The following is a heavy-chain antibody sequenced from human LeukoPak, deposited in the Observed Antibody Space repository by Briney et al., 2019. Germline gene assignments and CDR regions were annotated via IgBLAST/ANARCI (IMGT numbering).Heavy chain of an antibody. Sequence: PGGSLRLSCAASGFTFDDYGMSWVRQAPGKGLEWVSGINWNGGRTGYADSVKGRFTISRDNSKNTLYLQMNSLRAEDTAVYYCARDLGPAPGISVGGSGFGYWGQGTLVTVSS. D-gene: IGHD6-19*01. CDR1: GFTFDDYG. J-gene: IGHJ4*02. CDR2: INWNGGRT. V-gene: IGHV3-20*04. CDR3: ARDLGPAPGISVGGSGFGY.